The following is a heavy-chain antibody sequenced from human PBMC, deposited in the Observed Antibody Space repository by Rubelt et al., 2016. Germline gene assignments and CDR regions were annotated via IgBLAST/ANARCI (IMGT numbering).Heavy chain of an antibody. J-gene: IGHJ5*02. CDR1: GYTFTSYY. Sequence: KASGYTFTSYYMHWVRQAPGQGLEWMGIINPSGGSTSYAQKFQGRVTMTRDTSTSTVYMELSSLSSEDTAVYYCARDRPWVGYCSSTSCYGATLGEFDPWGQGTLFTVSS. CDR2: INPSGGST. D-gene: IGHD2-2*01. CDR3: ARDRPWVGYCSSTSCYGATLGEFDP. V-gene: IGHV1-46*01.